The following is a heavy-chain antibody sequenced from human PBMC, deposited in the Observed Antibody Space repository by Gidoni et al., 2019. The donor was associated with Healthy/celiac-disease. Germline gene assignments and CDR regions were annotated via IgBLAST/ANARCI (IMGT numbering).Heavy chain of an antibody. D-gene: IGHD2-21*02. CDR2: IYHSGST. CDR3: ARADGGDGGDY. J-gene: IGHJ4*02. Sequence: QVQLQESGPGLVKPSETLSLTCTVSGYSISSGYYWGWIRQPPGKGLEWIGSIYHSGSTYYNPSLKSRVTISVDTSKNQFSLKLSSVTAADTAVYYCARADGGDGGDYWGQGTLVTVSS. V-gene: IGHV4-38-2*02. CDR1: GYSISSGYY.